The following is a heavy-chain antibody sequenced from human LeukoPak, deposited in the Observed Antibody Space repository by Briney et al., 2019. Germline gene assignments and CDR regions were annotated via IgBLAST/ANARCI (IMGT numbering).Heavy chain of an antibody. CDR1: GFTFSSYG. Sequence: GRSLRLSCAASGFTFSSYGMHWVRQAPGKGLEWVAVIWYDGSNKYYADSVKGRFTISRDNSKNTLYLQMNSLRAEDTAVYYCAKWWELLVDWGQGTLVTVSS. V-gene: IGHV3-33*06. D-gene: IGHD1-26*01. CDR3: AKWWELLVD. CDR2: IWYDGSNK. J-gene: IGHJ4*02.